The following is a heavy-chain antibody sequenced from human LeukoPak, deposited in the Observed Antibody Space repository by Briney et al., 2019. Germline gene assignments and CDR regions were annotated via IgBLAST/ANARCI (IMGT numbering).Heavy chain of an antibody. Sequence: GGSLRLSCAASGFTFSSYWMSWVRQAPGKGLQWVANIKQDGSEKYYVDSVKGRFTISRDNAKNSLYLQMNSLRAEDTAVYYCARDPHVLPFDYWGQGTLVTVSS. J-gene: IGHJ4*02. V-gene: IGHV3-7*04. CDR2: IKQDGSEK. CDR3: ARDPHVLPFDY. CDR1: GFTFSSYW.